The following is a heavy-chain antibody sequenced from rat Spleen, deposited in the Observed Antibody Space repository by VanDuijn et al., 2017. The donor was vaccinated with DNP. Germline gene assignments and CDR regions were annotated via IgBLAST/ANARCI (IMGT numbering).Heavy chain of an antibody. CDR3: AKGLFDY. CDR2: VSYDGRST. CDR1: GFSFSDHN. Sequence: EVQLVESGGGLVQPGRSLKLSCAASGFSFSDHNMAWVRQAPKKGLEWVATVSYDGRSTYYRDAVKGRFTISRDNAKSALNLQMDSLRSEDTATYYCAKGLFDYWGQGVMVTVSS. J-gene: IGHJ2*01. V-gene: IGHV5-7*01.